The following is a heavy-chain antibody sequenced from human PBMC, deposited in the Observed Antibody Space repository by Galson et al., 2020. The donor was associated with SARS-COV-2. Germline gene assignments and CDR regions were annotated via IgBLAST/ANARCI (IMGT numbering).Heavy chain of an antibody. CDR3: STFGYCSGGSCYDP. D-gene: IGHD2-15*01. V-gene: IGHV3-15*01. Sequence: GESLKISCEASGFTFTNAWMSWVRQAPGKGLEWVGRVKSKGDGGTTDYAAHVKGRFTISRDDSKNKLYLQMNSLKSEDTAVYYCSTFGYCSGGSCYDPSGQGTLVTVAS. CDR2: VKSKGDGGTT. J-gene: IGHJ5*02. CDR1: GFTFTNAW.